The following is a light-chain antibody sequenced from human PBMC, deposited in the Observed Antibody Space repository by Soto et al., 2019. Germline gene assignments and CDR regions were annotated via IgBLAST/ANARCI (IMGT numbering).Light chain of an antibody. CDR2: DAS. J-gene: IGKJ4*01. Sequence: DIQMTQSPSSVSASIGDTVTITCRASQDISNYLNWYQQKPGKAPKLLIYDASNLETGVPSRFSGSGSGTDFTFTISSLQPEDIATYYCQQYDNLPTFGGGTKVDIK. V-gene: IGKV1-33*01. CDR1: QDISNY. CDR3: QQYDNLPT.